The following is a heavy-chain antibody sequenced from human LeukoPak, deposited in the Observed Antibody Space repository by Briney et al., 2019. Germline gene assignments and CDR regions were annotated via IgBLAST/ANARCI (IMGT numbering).Heavy chain of an antibody. V-gene: IGHV1-69*06. CDR1: GGTFSSYA. Sequence: SVKVSSKASGGTFSSYAISWVRQAPGQGLEWMGGIIPIFGTANYAQKFQGRVTITADKSTSTAYMELSSLRSEDTAIYYCARGGLYDAFDLWGQGTVVIVSS. CDR3: ARGGLYDAFDL. CDR2: IIPIFGTA. D-gene: IGHD6-19*01. J-gene: IGHJ3*01.